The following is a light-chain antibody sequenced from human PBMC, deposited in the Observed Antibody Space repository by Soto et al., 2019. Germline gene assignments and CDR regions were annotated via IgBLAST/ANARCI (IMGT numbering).Light chain of an antibody. V-gene: IGLV2-14*03. CDR3: SSYTPRTTLDVL. Sequence: QSALTQPASVSGSPGQSITFSCTGSSSDVGGQKFVSWYQQHPGKAPKLIIYDVSNRPSGVSTRFSGSKSGNTASLTISGLQAEDEADYSCSSYTPRTTLDVLFGGGTKLTVL. J-gene: IGLJ2*01. CDR2: DVS. CDR1: SSDVGGQKF.